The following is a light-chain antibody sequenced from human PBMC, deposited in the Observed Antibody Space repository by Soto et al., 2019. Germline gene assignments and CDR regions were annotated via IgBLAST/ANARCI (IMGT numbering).Light chain of an antibody. J-gene: IGKJ2*01. CDR2: DAS. CDR1: QRVSSSY. CDR3: QQSGSSPYT. V-gene: IGKV3-20*01. Sequence: EIVLTQSPGTLSLSPGERATLSCRASQRVSSSYLAWYQQKPGQAPRLLIYDASSRATGIPDRFSGRGSAKDFTLTISRLEPEDFAVYFCQQSGSSPYTFGQGTKLEI.